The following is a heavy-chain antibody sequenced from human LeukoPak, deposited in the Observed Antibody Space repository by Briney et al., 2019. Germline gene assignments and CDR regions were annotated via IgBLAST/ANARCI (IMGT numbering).Heavy chain of an antibody. CDR3: TRPLWFGEYYFDY. J-gene: IGHJ4*02. V-gene: IGHV3-49*02. CDR2: IRSKAYGGTT. Sequence: WIRQPPGKGLEWVGFIRSKAYGGTTEYAASVKGRFTISRDDSKSIAYLQMNSLKTEDTAVYYCTRPLWFGEYYFDYWGQGTLVTVSS. D-gene: IGHD3-10*01.